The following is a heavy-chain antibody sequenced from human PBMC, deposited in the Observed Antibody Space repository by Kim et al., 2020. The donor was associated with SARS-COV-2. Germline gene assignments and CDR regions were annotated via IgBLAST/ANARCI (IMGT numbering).Heavy chain of an antibody. V-gene: IGHV1-24*01. CDR2: FDPENDKI. CDR1: GHMFSELS. Sequence: ASVKVSCKVSGHMFSELSMHWVRQAPGKGLEWMGGFDPENDKIVYAQKFQGRLTMTDDTSTDTTYMDLSSLSSDDTATYYCTTDLRLKMVVDSFDLWGQGTMVTVSS. J-gene: IGHJ3*01. CDR3: TTDLRLKMVVDSFDL. D-gene: IGHD2-8*01.